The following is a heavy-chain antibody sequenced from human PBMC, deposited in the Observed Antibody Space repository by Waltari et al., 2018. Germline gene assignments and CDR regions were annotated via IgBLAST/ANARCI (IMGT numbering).Heavy chain of an antibody. J-gene: IGHJ3*01. V-gene: IGHV4-4*02. CDR3: ARDRRGRRYFDWPHMPDS. CDR1: GGSISSSNW. CDR2: IYHSGST. Sequence: QVQLQESGPGLVKPSGTLSLTCAVSGGSISSSNWWSWVRQPPGKGLEWIGEIYHSGSTNYNPALKSRVTISVDKSKNQFSLKLSSVTAADTAVYYCARDRRGRRYFDWPHMPDSWGQGTMVTVSS. D-gene: IGHD3-9*01.